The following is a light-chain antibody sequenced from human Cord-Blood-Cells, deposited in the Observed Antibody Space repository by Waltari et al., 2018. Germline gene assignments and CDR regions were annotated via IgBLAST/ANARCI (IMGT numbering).Light chain of an antibody. CDR1: SRDVGGYNY. Sequence: QSALTQPASVSGSPGQSIPISCPGTSRDVGGYNYFSWYQQHPGKAPKLMIYDVSKRPSGVSNRFSGSKSGNTASLTISGLQAEDEADYYCSSYTSSSTLVFGGGTKLTVL. J-gene: IGLJ3*02. CDR3: SSYTSSSTLV. CDR2: DVS. V-gene: IGLV2-14*01.